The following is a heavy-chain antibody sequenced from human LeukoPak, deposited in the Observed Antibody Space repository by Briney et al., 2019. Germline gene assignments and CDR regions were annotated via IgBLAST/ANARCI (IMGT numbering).Heavy chain of an antibody. Sequence: PGGSLRLSCAASEFTFNNHDMHWVRQAPGKGLEWVAAISYDGRNKYYADSVKGRFTISRDNSKNTLYLQMNSLRAEDTAVYYCARDVLWFGPTYYYYGMDVWGQGTTVTVSS. D-gene: IGHD3-10*01. CDR1: EFTFNNHD. J-gene: IGHJ6*02. CDR3: ARDVLWFGPTYYYYGMDV. V-gene: IGHV3-30*03. CDR2: ISYDGRNK.